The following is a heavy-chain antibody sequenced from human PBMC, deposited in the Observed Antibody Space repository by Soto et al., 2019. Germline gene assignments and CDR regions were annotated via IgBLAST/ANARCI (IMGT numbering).Heavy chain of an antibody. CDR1: GGSFSSYD. D-gene: IGHD1-26*01. Sequence: QVQRVQSGAEVKKPGSSVKVSCKASGGSFSSYDIAWVRQASGQGLEWMGGIVPIFGSTNYAQRFRGRVTMTPDKFTNTVYMEMTSLASEDTAVYYSASREKVDDFDVWGQGTRVTVSS. CDR2: IVPIFGST. CDR3: ASREKVDDFDV. V-gene: IGHV1-69*06. J-gene: IGHJ3*01.